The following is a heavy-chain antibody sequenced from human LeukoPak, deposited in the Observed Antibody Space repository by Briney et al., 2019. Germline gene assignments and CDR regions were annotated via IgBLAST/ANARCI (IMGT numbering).Heavy chain of an antibody. CDR2: INPNSGGT. J-gene: IGHJ3*02. CDR1: GYTFTGYY. V-gene: IGHV1-2*02. Sequence: GASVKVSCKASGYTFTGYYMHWVRQAPGQGLEWMGWINPNSGGTNYAQKFQGRVTMTRDTSISTAYMELSRLRSDDTAVYYCARVRELYKPLDAFDIWGQGTMVTVSS. D-gene: IGHD1-26*01. CDR3: ARVRELYKPLDAFDI.